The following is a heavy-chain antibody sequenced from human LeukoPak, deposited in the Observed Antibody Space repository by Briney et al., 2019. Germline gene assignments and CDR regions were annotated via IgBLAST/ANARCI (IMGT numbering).Heavy chain of an antibody. J-gene: IGHJ4*02. D-gene: IGHD1-1*01. V-gene: IGHV1-58*02. CDR2: IVVGSGNT. Sequence: ASVKVSCKASGFTFTSSAMQWVRQARGQRLEWIGWIVVGSGNTNYAQKFQERVTITRDMSTSTAYMELSSLRSEDTAVYYCAAAGTGTTYYFDYLGQGTLVTVSS. CDR1: GFTFTSSA. CDR3: AAAGTGTTYYFDY.